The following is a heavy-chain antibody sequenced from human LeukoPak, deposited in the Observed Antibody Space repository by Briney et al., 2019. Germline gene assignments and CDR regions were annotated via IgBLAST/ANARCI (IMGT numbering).Heavy chain of an antibody. CDR2: ISYDGTNK. J-gene: IGHJ5*02. Sequence: GRSLRLSCAASGFTFSSYAMHWVRQAPGKGLEWVAVISYDGTNKYYADSVKGRFTISRDISKNTLYLQMNSLRAEDTAVYYCAKDLSMIVVRLFDPWGQGTLVTVSS. V-gene: IGHV3-30*04. CDR3: AKDLSMIVVRLFDP. CDR1: GFTFSSYA. D-gene: IGHD3-22*01.